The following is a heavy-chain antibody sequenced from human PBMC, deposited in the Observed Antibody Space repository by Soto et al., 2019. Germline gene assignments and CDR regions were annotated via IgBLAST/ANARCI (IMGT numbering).Heavy chain of an antibody. V-gene: IGHV3-23*01. J-gene: IGHJ2*01. Sequence: GGSLRLSCAASGLTFSSYAMSWVRQAPGKGLEWVSVISGSGGNTYYADSVKGRFTISRDNAKNTLYLQMNSLRAEDTAVYNCAKEPVGPDWYFDLWGRGTLVTVSS. CDR2: ISGSGGNT. CDR3: AKEPVGPDWYFDL. CDR1: GLTFSSYA.